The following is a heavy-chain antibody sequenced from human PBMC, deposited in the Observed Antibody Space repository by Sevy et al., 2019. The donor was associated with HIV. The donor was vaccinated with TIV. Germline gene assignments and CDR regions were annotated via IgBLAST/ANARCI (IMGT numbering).Heavy chain of an antibody. D-gene: IGHD3-22*01. CDR2: ISSSSSTI. CDR1: GFTFSSYS. V-gene: IGHV3-48*01. J-gene: IGHJ2*01. CDR3: ARDDDSSGYYHGSYFDL. Sequence: GGSLRLSCAASGFTFSSYSMNWVRQAPGKGLEWVSYISSSSSTIYYADSVKGRFTISRDNAKNSLYLQMNSLRAEDTAVYYCARDDDSSGYYHGSYFDLWGRGTLVTVSS.